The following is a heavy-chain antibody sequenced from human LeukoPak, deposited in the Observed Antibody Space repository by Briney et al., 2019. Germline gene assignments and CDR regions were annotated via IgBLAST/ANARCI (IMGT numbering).Heavy chain of an antibody. CDR1: GFTFSSYW. CDR3: ARSYGYDSDYYYGMDV. V-gene: IGHV3-7*01. CDR2: IKQDGSEK. J-gene: IGHJ6*02. Sequence: GGSLRLSCAASGFTFSSYWMSWVRQAPGKGLEWVANIKQDGSEKYYVDSVKGRFTISRDNAKNSLYLQMNSLRAEDTAVYYCARSYGYDSDYYYGMDVWGQGTTVTVSS. D-gene: IGHD5-12*01.